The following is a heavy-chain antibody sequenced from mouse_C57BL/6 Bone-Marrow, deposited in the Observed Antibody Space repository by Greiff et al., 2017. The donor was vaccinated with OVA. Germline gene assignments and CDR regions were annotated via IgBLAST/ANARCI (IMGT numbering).Heavy chain of an antibody. CDR3: TTGLDYYGSSYYAMDY. CDR1: GFNIKDDY. D-gene: IGHD1-1*01. J-gene: IGHJ4*01. CDR2: IDPENGDT. Sequence: EVKLMESGAELVRPGASVKLSCTASGFNIKDDYMHWVKQRPEQGLEWIGWIDPENGDTEYASKFQGKSTITADTSSNTAYLQLSSLTSEDTAVYYCTTGLDYYGSSYYAMDYWGQGTSVTVSS. V-gene: IGHV14-4*01.